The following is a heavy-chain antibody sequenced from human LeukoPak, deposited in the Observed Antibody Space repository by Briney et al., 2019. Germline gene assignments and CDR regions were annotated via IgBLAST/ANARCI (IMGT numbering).Heavy chain of an antibody. CDR1: GLTFSSYG. D-gene: IGHD6-19*01. CDR3: AEDLSGWFQYLQH. CDR2: ISYDGSNE. V-gene: IGHV3-30*18. Sequence: GGSLRLSCATSGLTFSSYGMHWVRQAPGKGLEWVAVISYDGSNESYADSVKGRFTISRDNSKNTLYLQMNGLRAEDTAVYYCAEDLSGWFQYLQHWGQGTLVTVSS. J-gene: IGHJ1*01.